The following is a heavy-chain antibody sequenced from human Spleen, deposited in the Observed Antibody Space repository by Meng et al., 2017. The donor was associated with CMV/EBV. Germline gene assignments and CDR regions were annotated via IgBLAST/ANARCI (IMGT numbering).Heavy chain of an antibody. CDR2: IYYSGST. V-gene: IGHV4-31*02. CDR1: GGSISSGGYY. Sequence: SGGSISSGGYYWSWIRQHPGKGLEWIGYIYYSGSTYYNPSLKSRVTISVDTSKNQFSLKLSSVTAADTAVYYCAREERGGYYGMDVWGQGTTVTVSS. J-gene: IGHJ6*02. CDR3: AREERGGYYGMDV. D-gene: IGHD1-26*01.